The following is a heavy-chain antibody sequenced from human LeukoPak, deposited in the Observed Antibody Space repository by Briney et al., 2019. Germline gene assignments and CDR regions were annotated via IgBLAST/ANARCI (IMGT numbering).Heavy chain of an antibody. CDR3: AKDRAVVVITELDY. J-gene: IGHJ4*02. D-gene: IGHD3-22*01. CDR2: IGSGGDT. Sequence: GGSLRLSCAASGFTFSSYAMTWVRQSPGKGLEWVSVIGSGGDTYYSDSVQGRFTISRDNSKNTLYLQMNSLRAEDTAVYYCAKDRAVVVITELDYWGQGTLVTVSS. V-gene: IGHV3-23*01. CDR1: GFTFSSYA.